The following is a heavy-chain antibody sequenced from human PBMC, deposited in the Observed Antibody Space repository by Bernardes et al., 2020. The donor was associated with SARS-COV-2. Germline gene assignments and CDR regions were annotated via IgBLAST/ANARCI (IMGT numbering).Heavy chain of an antibody. CDR3: ARGVSEGWYFDL. D-gene: IGHD2-21*01. CDR2: LYSGGTT. V-gene: IGHV3-53*01. J-gene: IGHJ2*01. CDR1: GFTISNKY. Sequence: GGSLRLSCAVSGFTISNKYMIWVRQAPGKGLEWVSFLYSGGTTYNADSVKGRFTISRDSSKNMLYLQMNSLRAEDTAVYYCARGVSEGWYFDLWGRGTLVTVSS.